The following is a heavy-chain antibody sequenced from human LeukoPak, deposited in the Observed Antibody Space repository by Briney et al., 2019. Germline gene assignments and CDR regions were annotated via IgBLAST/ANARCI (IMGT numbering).Heavy chain of an antibody. CDR3: ARDHEGGGRLFDY. CDR2: IIPILGIA. J-gene: IGHJ4*02. D-gene: IGHD5-12*01. CDR1: GGTFNSYA. Sequence: SVKVSCKASGGTFNSYAISWVRQAPGQGLEWMGRIIPILGIANYAQKFQGRVTITADKSTSTAYMELSSLRSEDTAVYYCARDHEGGGRLFDYWGQGTLVTVSS. V-gene: IGHV1-69*04.